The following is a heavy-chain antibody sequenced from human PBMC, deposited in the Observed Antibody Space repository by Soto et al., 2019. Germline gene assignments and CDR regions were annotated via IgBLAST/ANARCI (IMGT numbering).Heavy chain of an antibody. Sequence: SETLSLTCAVSSGSFTSNNWWTWVRQPPGQGLEWIGEIYRTGSTNYNPSLKSRVTISLDKSENQFSLKVTSLTAADTAVYYCASRDPGTSVDYWGQGTLVTVSS. V-gene: IGHV4-4*02. J-gene: IGHJ4*02. CDR2: IYRTGST. CDR3: ASRDPGTSVDY. D-gene: IGHD1-7*01. CDR1: SGSFTSNNW.